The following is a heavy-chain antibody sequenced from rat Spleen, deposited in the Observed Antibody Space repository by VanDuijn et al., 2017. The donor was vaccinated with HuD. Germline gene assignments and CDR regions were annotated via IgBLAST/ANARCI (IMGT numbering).Heavy chain of an antibody. CDR3: ARGTTDYYSHVMDA. Sequence: EVQLQESGPGLVKPSQSLSLTCSVTGYSITSNYWGWIRKFPGNNMEWMGYISYSGSPSYNPSLKSRISITRDTSKNQFFLQLNSVTTEDTATYYCARGTTDYYSHVMDAWGQGASVTVSS. CDR1: GYSITSNY. CDR2: ISYSGSP. V-gene: IGHV3-1*01. J-gene: IGHJ4*01. D-gene: IGHD1-6*01.